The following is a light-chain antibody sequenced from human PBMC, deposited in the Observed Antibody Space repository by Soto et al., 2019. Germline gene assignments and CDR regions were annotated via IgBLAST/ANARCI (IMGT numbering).Light chain of an antibody. V-gene: IGKV3-20*01. CDR1: QSVSSNL. CDR2: RAS. CDR3: QQYDDSPLYT. J-gene: IGKJ2*01. Sequence: EVVLTQSPGTLSLSPGERASLSCRASQSVSSNLLGWYQQKPGQAPRLLIYRASTRATGIPDRFSGSGSGADFTLTISRLETEDFAVYYCQQYDDSPLYTFGQGTKLEIK.